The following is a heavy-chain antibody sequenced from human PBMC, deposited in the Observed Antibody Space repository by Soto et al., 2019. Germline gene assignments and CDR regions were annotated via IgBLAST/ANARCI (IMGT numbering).Heavy chain of an antibody. J-gene: IGHJ4*02. V-gene: IGHV3-7*01. D-gene: IGHD3-3*01. CDR2: IKQDGSEK. Sequence: GGSLGLSCAASGFTFSSYWMSWVRQAPGKGLEWVANIKQDGSEKYYVDSVKGRFTISRDNAKNSLYLQMNSLRAEDTAVYYCARARLLEWLLEYSFDYRGQRTLVVVSS. CDR3: ARARLLEWLLEYSFDY. CDR1: GFTFSSYW.